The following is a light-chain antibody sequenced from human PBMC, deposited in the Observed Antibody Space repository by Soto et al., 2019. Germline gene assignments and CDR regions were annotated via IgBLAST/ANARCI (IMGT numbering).Light chain of an antibody. V-gene: IGKV2-28*01. Sequence: DIVMTQSPLSLPVTPGEPASISCRSSQSLLHSNGYNYLDWYLQRPGQSPQLLIYLGSTRASGVPDRFSGSGAGTDFTLKISRVEAEEVGVYYCMQALQTPPWTFGQGTKVEIK. J-gene: IGKJ1*01. CDR2: LGS. CDR1: QSLLHSNGYNY. CDR3: MQALQTPPWT.